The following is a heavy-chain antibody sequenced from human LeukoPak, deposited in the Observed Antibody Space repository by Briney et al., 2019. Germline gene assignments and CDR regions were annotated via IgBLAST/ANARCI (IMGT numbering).Heavy chain of an antibody. V-gene: IGHV3-33*01. CDR3: ARESPLNEQWLFGPPRD. J-gene: IGHJ1*01. Sequence: GGSLRLSCAASGFTFSSYGMHWVRQAPGKGLEWVAVIWDDGSNKYYADSVKGRFTISRDNSKNTLNLQMDSLRAEDTAVYYCARESPLNEQWLFGPPRDWGQGTLVTVSS. D-gene: IGHD6-19*01. CDR2: IWDDGSNK. CDR1: GFTFSSYG.